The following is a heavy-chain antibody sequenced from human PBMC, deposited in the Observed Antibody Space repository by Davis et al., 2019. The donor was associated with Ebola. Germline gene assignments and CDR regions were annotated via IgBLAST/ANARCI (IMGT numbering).Heavy chain of an antibody. CDR2: INTNTGNP. V-gene: IGHV7-4-1*02. D-gene: IGHD6-19*01. Sequence: ASVKVSCKASGYTFTSYVMNWVRQAPGQGLEWMGWINTNTGNPTYAQDFTGRFVFSLDTSVSTAYLQISSLRAEDTALYYCATDRAVTGTGVKGSFDFWGQGTLVTVSS. J-gene: IGHJ4*02. CDR3: ATDRAVTGTGVKGSFDF. CDR1: GYTFTSYV.